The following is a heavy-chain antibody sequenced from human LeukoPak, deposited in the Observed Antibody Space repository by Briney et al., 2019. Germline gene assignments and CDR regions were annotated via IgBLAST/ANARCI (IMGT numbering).Heavy chain of an antibody. J-gene: IGHJ6*03. CDR1: GFTFSSYW. Sequence: GGSLRLSCAASGFTFSSYWMHWVRQAPGKGLVWVSRINSDGSSTSYADSVKGRFTISRDNAKNTLYLQMNSLRAEDTAVYYCARDDIVVVPAAYTYYYYMDVWGKGTTVTVSS. CDR2: INSDGSST. V-gene: IGHV3-74*01. CDR3: ARDDIVVVPAAYTYYYYMDV. D-gene: IGHD2-2*01.